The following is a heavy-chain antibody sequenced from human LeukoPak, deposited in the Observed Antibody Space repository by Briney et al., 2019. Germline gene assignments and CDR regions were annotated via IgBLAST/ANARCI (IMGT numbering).Heavy chain of an antibody. CDR3: ARDRRENPDAFDI. D-gene: IGHD1-14*01. CDR1: GYTFTGYY. Sequence: ASVKVSCKASGYTFTGYYMHWVRQAPGQGREWMGWISAYNGNTNYAQKLQGRVTMTTDTSTSTAYMELRSLRSDDTAVYYCARDRRENPDAFDIWGQGTMVTVSS. V-gene: IGHV1-18*04. J-gene: IGHJ3*02. CDR2: ISAYNGNT.